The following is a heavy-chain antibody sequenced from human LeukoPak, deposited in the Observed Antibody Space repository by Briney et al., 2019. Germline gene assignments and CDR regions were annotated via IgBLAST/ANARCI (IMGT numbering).Heavy chain of an antibody. CDR3: ARGYCSSTSCHDDAFDI. CDR1: GGSISSGGYY. D-gene: IGHD2-2*01. CDR2: IYYSGST. J-gene: IGHJ3*02. V-gene: IGHV4-31*03. Sequence: SQTLSLTCTVSGGSISSGGYYWSWIRQHPGKGLEWIGYIYYSGSTYYNPSLKSRVTISVDTCKNRFSLKLSSVTAADTAVYYCARGYCSSTSCHDDAFDIWGQGTMVTVSS.